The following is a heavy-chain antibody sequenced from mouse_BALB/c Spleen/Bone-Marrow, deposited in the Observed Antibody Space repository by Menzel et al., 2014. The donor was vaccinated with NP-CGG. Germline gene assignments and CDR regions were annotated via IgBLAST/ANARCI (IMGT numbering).Heavy chain of an antibody. V-gene: IGHV1S81*02. J-gene: IGHJ2*01. CDR1: GYTFTSYW. D-gene: IGHD2-2*01. Sequence: QVQLQQSGAELVKPGASVKLSCKASGYTFTSYWKHWVKQRPGQGLEWIGEIDPSTGRTDYNKKFKSQATLTVDKSASTAYMHLSSLTSEDSAVYYCARINGYDYWGHGTTLTVSS. CDR2: IDPSTGRT. CDR3: ARINGYDY.